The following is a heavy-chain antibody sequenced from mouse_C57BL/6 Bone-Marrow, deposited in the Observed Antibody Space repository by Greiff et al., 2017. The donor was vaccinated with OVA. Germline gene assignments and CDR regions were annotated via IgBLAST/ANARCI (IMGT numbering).Heavy chain of an antibody. J-gene: IGHJ3*01. D-gene: IGHD1-1*01. CDR2: IDPENGDT. CDR1: GFNIKDDC. Sequence: VQLQQSGAELVRPGASVKLSCTASGFNIKDDCMHWVKQRPEQGLEWIGWIDPENGDTEYASKFQGKATITADTSSNTAYLQLSSLTSEDTAVYYCTRHYYGSSRGAYWGQGTLVTVSA. V-gene: IGHV14-4*01. CDR3: TRHYYGSSRGAY.